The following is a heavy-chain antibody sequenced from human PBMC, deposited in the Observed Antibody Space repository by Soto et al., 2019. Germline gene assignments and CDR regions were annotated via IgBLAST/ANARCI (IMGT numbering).Heavy chain of an antibody. CDR2: IWYDGSNK. D-gene: IGHD6-19*01. J-gene: IGHJ6*02. V-gene: IGHV3-33*01. CDR1: GFTFSGHA. Sequence: QVQVVESGGGVVQPGRSLRLSCTVSGFTFSGHAMHWVRQAPGKGLEWVAQIWYDGSNKYYADSVKGRFTISRDNSKNIRYVQMDSLRVDDTAVYYCARDGQSLAPYALEVWGQGTAVTVSS. CDR3: ARDGQSLAPYALEV.